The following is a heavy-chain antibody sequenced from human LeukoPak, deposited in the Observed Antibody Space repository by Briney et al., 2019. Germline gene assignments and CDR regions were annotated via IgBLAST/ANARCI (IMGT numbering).Heavy chain of an antibody. J-gene: IGHJ4*02. V-gene: IGHV4-4*02. CDR1: GGSISNPNW. CDR2: VNLQGST. CDR3: AREGGPYRPLDY. Sequence: PSETLSLTCGVSGGSISNPNWWTWVRQPPGKGLEWIGEVNLQGSTNYNPSLKRRVAISVDKSENHISLKLTTVTAADTAVYYCAREGGPYRPLDYSGQGTLVTVAS.